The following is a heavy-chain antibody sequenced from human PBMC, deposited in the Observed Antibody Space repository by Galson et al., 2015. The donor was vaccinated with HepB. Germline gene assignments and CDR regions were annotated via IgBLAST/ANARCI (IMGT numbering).Heavy chain of an antibody. CDR3: AAFRYGSGGDAFDI. D-gene: IGHD3-10*01. CDR2: IVVGSGNT. Sequence: SVKVSCKASGFTFTSSAVQWVRQARGQRLEWIGWIVVGSGNTNYAQKFQGRVTITRDMSTSTAYMELSSLRSEDTAVYYCAAFRYGSGGDAFDIWGQGTMVTVSS. J-gene: IGHJ3*02. V-gene: IGHV1-58*01. CDR1: GFTFTSSA.